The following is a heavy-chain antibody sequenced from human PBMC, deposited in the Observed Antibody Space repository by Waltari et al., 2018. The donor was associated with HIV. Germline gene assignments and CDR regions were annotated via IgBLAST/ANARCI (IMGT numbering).Heavy chain of an antibody. CDR1: RDSLSSNTAV. D-gene: IGHD3-16*01. J-gene: IGHJ5*02. CDR2: TYYRSEWRF. CDR3: VRDSYGFDI. Sequence: QVRLQQSGPGLMKTSQTLSLTCDISRDSLSSNTAVWNWVRRSPSRGFEWLGKTYYRSEWRFDYAGSMKGRLSISVDIAMNQFSLHLTSLIPDDTATYYCVRDSYGFDIWGQGNPV. V-gene: IGHV6-1*02.